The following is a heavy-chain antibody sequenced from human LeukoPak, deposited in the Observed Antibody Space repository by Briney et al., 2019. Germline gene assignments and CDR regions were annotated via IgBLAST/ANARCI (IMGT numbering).Heavy chain of an antibody. CDR2: IIPIFGTA. V-gene: IGHV1-69*06. J-gene: IGHJ3*02. Sequence: SVKVSCKASGGTFSSYAISWVRQAPGQGLEWMGGIIPIFGTANYAQKFQGRVTITADKSTSTAYMELSSLRSEDTAVYYCATAIVVVVASTAAFDIWGQGTMVTVAS. CDR3: ATAIVVVVASTAAFDI. D-gene: IGHD2-15*01. CDR1: GGTFSSYA.